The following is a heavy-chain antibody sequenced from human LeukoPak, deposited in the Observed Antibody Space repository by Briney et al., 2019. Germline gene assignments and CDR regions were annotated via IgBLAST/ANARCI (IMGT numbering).Heavy chain of an antibody. Sequence: SETLSLTCHVSDYSISSSYWSWVRQPPGKGLEWIGYVYYTGDANYNPSLKSRVIISLDTSKNQFSLKVSSVTAADTAVYYCARHTFARPFDPWGQGTLVTVSS. CDR3: ARHTFARPFDP. CDR2: VYYTGDA. CDR1: DYSISSSY. J-gene: IGHJ5*02. V-gene: IGHV4-59*08. D-gene: IGHD6-6*01.